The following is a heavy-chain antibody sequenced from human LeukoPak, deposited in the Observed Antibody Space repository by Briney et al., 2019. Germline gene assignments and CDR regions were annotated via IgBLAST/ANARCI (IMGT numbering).Heavy chain of an antibody. Sequence: SETLSLTCAVYGGSFSGYYWSWIRQPPGKGLEWIGYIYYTGSTNYNPSLKSRVTISVDTSKNQFSLKLSSVTAADTAVYYCARWYYYDSSGAVDYWGQGTLVTVSS. D-gene: IGHD3-22*01. CDR3: ARWYYYDSSGAVDY. V-gene: IGHV4-59*01. CDR1: GGSFSGYY. J-gene: IGHJ4*02. CDR2: IYYTGST.